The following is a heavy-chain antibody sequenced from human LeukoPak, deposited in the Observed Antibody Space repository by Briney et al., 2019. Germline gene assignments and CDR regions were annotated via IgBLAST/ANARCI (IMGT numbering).Heavy chain of an antibody. V-gene: IGHV1-69*04. CDR3: ARDFQTQHYHFLTGYRDY. CDR2: IIPILGIA. CDR1: GGTFSSYA. J-gene: IGHJ4*02. D-gene: IGHD3-9*01. Sequence: ASVKVSCKASGGTFSSYAISWVRQAPGQGLEWMGRIIPILGIANYAQKFQGRVTITADKSTSTAYMELSSLRSEDTAVYYCARDFQTQHYHFLTGYRDYWGQGTLVTVSS.